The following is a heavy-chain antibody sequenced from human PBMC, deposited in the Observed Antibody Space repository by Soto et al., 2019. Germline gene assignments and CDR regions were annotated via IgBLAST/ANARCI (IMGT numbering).Heavy chain of an antibody. J-gene: IGHJ4*02. D-gene: IGHD2-2*01. Sequence: GGSLRLSCAASGFTFSTYSMSWVRQAPGKGLEWVSSISPSSTYIHYADSVKGRFTISRDNAEKSLYLQMNSLRAEDTAVYYCARGGGGVVVVPGANRGDSWGQGTLVTVSS. V-gene: IGHV3-21*01. CDR1: GFTFSTYS. CDR2: ISPSSTYI. CDR3: ARGGGGVVVVPGANRGDS.